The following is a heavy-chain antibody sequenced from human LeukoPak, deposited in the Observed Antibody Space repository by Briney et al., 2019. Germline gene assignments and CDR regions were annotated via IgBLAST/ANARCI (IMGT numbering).Heavy chain of an antibody. V-gene: IGHV4-34*01. CDR1: SGSFSDYY. D-gene: IGHD5-12*01. Sequence: SETLSLTCAVYSGSFSDYYWSWIRQPPGKGLEWIGEINHSGSTNYNPSLKSRVTISVDRSKNQFSLKLSSVTAADTAVYYCARATDYYYYGMDVWGQGTTVTVSS. CDR2: INHSGST. CDR3: ARATDYYYYGMDV. J-gene: IGHJ6*02.